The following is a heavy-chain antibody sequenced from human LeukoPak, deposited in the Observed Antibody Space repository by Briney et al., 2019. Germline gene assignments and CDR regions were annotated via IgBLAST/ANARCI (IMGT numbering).Heavy chain of an antibody. CDR2: ISYDGSNK. D-gene: IGHD1-26*01. V-gene: IGHV3-30*18. CDR3: AKDRDPSGTPGVNYFDY. CDR1: GFAFSSYG. J-gene: IGHJ4*02. Sequence: GGSLRLSCAASGFAFSSYGMHWVRQAPGKGLEWVAVISYDGSNKYYADSVKGRFTISRDNSKNTLYLQMNSLRAEDTAVYYCAKDRDPSGTPGVNYFDYWGQGTLVTVSS.